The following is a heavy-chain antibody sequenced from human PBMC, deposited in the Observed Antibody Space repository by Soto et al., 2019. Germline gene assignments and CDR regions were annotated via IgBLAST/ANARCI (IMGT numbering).Heavy chain of an antibody. CDR2: ISGSGRST. D-gene: IGHD6-6*01. CDR1: GFNFSNYG. V-gene: IGHV3-23*01. CDR3: AKFSATSIYDISSVPDY. Sequence: GSLRLSCAASGFNFSNYGMTWVRQAPGKGLEWVSAISGSGRSTFYADSVKGRFTISRDNSKNTLYLQMNSLRAEDTAVYYCAKFSATSIYDISSVPDYWGQGTLVTVSS. J-gene: IGHJ4*02.